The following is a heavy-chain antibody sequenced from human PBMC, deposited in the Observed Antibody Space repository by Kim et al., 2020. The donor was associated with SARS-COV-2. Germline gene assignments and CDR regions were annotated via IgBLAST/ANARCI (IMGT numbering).Heavy chain of an antibody. D-gene: IGHD2-2*01. Sequence: GGSLRLSCAASGFTLNSYWMHWVRQAPGKGLEWVSLIKSDVTTTTYADSVKGRFTTSRDNAKNTVYLLMNSLRVEDTAVYYCATGLISAFEYWGQGTLVTVSS. CDR3: ATGLISAFEY. J-gene: IGHJ4*02. V-gene: IGHV3-74*01. CDR2: IKSDVTTT. CDR1: GFTLNSYW.